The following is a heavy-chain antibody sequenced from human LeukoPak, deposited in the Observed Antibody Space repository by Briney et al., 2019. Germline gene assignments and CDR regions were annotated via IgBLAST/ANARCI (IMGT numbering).Heavy chain of an antibody. D-gene: IGHD1-1*01. V-gene: IGHV1-69*05. CDR1: GGTFSSYA. CDR2: IIPIFGTA. CDR3: ARALQQDDAFDI. J-gene: IGHJ3*02. Sequence: ASVKVSCKASGGTFSSYAISWVRQAPGQGLEWMGGIIPIFGTANYAQKFQGRVTITTDESTSTAYMELSSLRSEDTAVYYCARALQQDDAFDIWGRGTMVTVSS.